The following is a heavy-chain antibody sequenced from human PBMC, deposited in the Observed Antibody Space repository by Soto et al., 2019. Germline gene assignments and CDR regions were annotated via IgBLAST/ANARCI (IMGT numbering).Heavy chain of an antibody. J-gene: IGHJ6*02. CDR1: GYTFTSYD. Sequence: ASVKVSCKASGYTFTSYDINWVRQATGQGLEWMGWMNPNSGNTGYAQKFQGRVTMTRNTSISTAYMELSSLRSEDTAVYYCARDPLAYYAFWSGYSDGMDVWGQGTTVTVSS. V-gene: IGHV1-8*01. CDR2: MNPNSGNT. CDR3: ARDPLAYYAFWSGYSDGMDV. D-gene: IGHD3-3*01.